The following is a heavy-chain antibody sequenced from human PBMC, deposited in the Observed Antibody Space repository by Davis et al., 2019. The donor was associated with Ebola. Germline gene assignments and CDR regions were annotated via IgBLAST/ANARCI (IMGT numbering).Heavy chain of an antibody. Sequence: LRLSCAVYGGSFSGYYWSWIRQPPGKGLEWIGYIYHSGSTYYNPSLKSRVTISVDRSKNQFSLKLSSVTAADTAVYYCARSQTTVVTGWFDPWGQGTLVTVSS. CDR3: ARSQTTVVTGWFDP. D-gene: IGHD4-23*01. CDR1: GGSFSGYY. J-gene: IGHJ5*02. CDR2: IYHSGST. V-gene: IGHV4-30-2*01.